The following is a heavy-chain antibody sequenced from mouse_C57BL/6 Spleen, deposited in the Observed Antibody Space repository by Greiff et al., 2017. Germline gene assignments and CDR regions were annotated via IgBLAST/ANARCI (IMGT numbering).Heavy chain of an antibody. V-gene: IGHV1-42*01. D-gene: IGHD4-1*01. J-gene: IGHJ3*01. CDR1: GYSFTGYY. CDR3: ARKRGRGGFAY. Sequence: VQLQQSGPELVKPGASVKISCKASGYSFTGYYMNWVKQSPEKSLEWIGEINPSTGGTTYNQKFKAKATLTVDKSSSTAYMQLKSLTSEDSAVYYCARKRGRGGFAYWGQGTLVTVSA. CDR2: INPSTGGT.